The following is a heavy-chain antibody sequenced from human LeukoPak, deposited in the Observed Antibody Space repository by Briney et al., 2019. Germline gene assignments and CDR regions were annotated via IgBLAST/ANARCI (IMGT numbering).Heavy chain of an antibody. CDR3: ARGRFAELLFDI. V-gene: IGHV4-59*01. CDR2: IYYSGST. CDR1: GGSISSYY. Sequence: PSETLSLTCTVSGGSISSYYWSWIRQPPGKGLEWIGYIYYSGSTNYNPSLKSRVTMSVDTSKNQFSLKLSSVTAADTAVYYCARGRFAELLFDIWGQGTLVTVSS. D-gene: IGHD3-10*01. J-gene: IGHJ4*02.